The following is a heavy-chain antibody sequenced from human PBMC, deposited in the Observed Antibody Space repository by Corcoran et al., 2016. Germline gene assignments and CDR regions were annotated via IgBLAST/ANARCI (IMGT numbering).Heavy chain of an antibody. D-gene: IGHD2-2*01. CDR2: TYYRSKWYN. CDR1: GDSVSSNSAA. J-gene: IGHJ5*02. Sequence: QVQLQQSGPGLVKPSQTLSLTCAISGDSVSSNSAAWNWIRQSPSRGLEWLGRTYYRSKWYNDYAVSGKSRITINPDTSKNQFSLQLNSVSPDDTDVYVWARTKHGSNWAWFDPWGQGTLVTVSS. CDR3: ARTKHGSNWAWFDP. V-gene: IGHV6-1*01.